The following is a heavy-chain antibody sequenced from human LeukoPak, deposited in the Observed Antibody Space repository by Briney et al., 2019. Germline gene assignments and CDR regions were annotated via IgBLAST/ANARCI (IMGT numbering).Heavy chain of an antibody. Sequence: SETLSLTCTVSGGSISSYYWSWIRQPPGKGLEWIGYIYYSGSTNYNPSLKSRVTISVDTSKNRFSLKLSSVTAADTAVYYCASGAWFGELLPAYWGQGTLVTVSS. CDR3: ASGAWFGELLPAY. CDR1: GGSISSYY. CDR2: IYYSGST. J-gene: IGHJ4*02. V-gene: IGHV4-59*08. D-gene: IGHD3-10*01.